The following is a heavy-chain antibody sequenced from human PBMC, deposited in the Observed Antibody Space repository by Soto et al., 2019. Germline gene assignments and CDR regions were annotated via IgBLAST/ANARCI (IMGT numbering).Heavy chain of an antibody. CDR3: AKIGIPDYYDSGGYVY. Sequence: QVQLVESGGGVVQPGRSLRLSCAASGFSFRSYAMDWVRQAPGKGLEWVAVISDDGSNKYYADSVKGRFTISRDNSKNTLYLQMNSLSAEDTAVYYCAKIGIPDYYDSGGYVYWGQGTLVTASS. CDR2: ISDDGSNK. D-gene: IGHD3-22*01. J-gene: IGHJ4*02. V-gene: IGHV3-30*18. CDR1: GFSFRSYA.